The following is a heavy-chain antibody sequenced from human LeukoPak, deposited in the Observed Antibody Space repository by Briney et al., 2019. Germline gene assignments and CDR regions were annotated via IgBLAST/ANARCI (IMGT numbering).Heavy chain of an antibody. Sequence: PSETLPLTCAVYGGPFSGYYWSWIRQSPGKGLEWIGEINQSGSTAYKPSLKGRVTISVDTSKSQFSLKLSYVTAADTAVYYCARGKEYCGGDCFSSWYFDLWGRGTLVTVSS. V-gene: IGHV4-34*01. D-gene: IGHD2-21*02. CDR3: ARGKEYCGGDCFSSWYFDL. CDR2: INQSGST. J-gene: IGHJ2*01. CDR1: GGPFSGYY.